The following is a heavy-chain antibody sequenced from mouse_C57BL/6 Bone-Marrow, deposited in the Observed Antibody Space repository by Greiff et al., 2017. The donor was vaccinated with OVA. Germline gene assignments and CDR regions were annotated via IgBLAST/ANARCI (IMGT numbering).Heavy chain of an antibody. V-gene: IGHV1-15*01. J-gene: IGHJ4*01. CDR3: TTFGVNYYAMDD. CDR1: GYTFTDYE. Sequence: VQLQQSGAELVRPGASVTLSCKASGYTFTDYEMHWVKQTPVHGLEWIGAIDPETGGTAYNQKFKGKAILTADKSSSTAYMELRSLTSEDSAVYYCTTFGVNYYAMDDWGQGTSVTVSS. CDR2: IDPETGGT. D-gene: IGHD2-2*01.